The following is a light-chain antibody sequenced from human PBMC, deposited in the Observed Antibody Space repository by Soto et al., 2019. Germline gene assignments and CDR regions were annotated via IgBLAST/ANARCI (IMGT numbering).Light chain of an antibody. CDR2: GAS. J-gene: IGKJ1*01. Sequence: EIVLTQSPATLSVSPGERATLSCRASQSVRNDLAWYQQQPGQAPRLLIYGASTTATGIPARFSGSGSGTEFTLTIDRLPSEDFSVYYWLHYQDWPRWTVGQGTKVDTK. CDR3: LHYQDWPRWT. CDR1: QSVRND. V-gene: IGKV3-15*01.